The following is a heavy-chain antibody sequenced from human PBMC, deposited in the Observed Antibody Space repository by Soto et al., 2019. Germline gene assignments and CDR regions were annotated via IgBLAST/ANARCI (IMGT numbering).Heavy chain of an antibody. D-gene: IGHD3-22*01. CDR1: GGSISSGGYY. J-gene: IGHJ2*01. Sequence: QVQLQESGPGLVKPSQTLSLTCTVSGGSISSGGYYWSWIRQHPVKGLEWIGYIYYSGSTYYNPSLKSRVTISVDTSKNQFSLKLSSVTAADTAVYYCARGVVVIALGYWYFDLWGRGTLVTVSS. V-gene: IGHV4-31*03. CDR3: ARGVVVIALGYWYFDL. CDR2: IYYSGST.